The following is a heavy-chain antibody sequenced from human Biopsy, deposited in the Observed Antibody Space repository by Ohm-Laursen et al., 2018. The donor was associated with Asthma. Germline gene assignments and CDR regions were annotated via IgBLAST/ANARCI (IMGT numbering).Heavy chain of an antibody. J-gene: IGHJ3*02. CDR1: GFSFSNFA. CDR3: VRDGTDDAFDI. V-gene: IGHV3-30*01. Sequence: SLRISCTASGFSFSNFAIHWVRQAPGKGLEWVGVISKDASTQDYADSVKGRFTMARDNSKNTLDLQMNSLREEDTAVYYCVRDGTDDAFDIWGQGTVVSVSS. D-gene: IGHD1-1*01. CDR2: ISKDASTQ.